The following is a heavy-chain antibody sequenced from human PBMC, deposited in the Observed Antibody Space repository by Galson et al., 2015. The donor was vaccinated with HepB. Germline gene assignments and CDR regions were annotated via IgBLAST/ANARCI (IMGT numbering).Heavy chain of an antibody. CDR3: ARDLGEAAPDY. CDR1: GYTFTSYY. CDR2: INPSGGST. D-gene: IGHD6-6*01. J-gene: IGHJ4*02. V-gene: IGHV1-46*04. Sequence: SVKVSRKASGYTFTSYYMHWVRQAPGQGLEWMGIINPSGGSTSYAQKLQGRVTMTRDTSTSTVYMELSSLRSEDTAVYYCARDLGEAAPDYWGQGTLVTVSS.